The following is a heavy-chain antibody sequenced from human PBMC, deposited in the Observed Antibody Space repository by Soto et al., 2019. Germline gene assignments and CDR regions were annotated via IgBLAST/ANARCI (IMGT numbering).Heavy chain of an antibody. D-gene: IGHD3-22*01. CDR2: TNLSGST. CDR3: ARRRYYDSGALDY. J-gene: IGHJ4*02. V-gene: IGHV4-34*01. Sequence: SETLSLTCVVYGGSFSNYYWSWIRQPPGTGLEWIGETNLSGSTNYNPSLKSRVAISVDTSKHQFSLKMSSVTAADTAVFYCARRRYYDSGALDYWGRGTLVTVSS. CDR1: GGSFSNYY.